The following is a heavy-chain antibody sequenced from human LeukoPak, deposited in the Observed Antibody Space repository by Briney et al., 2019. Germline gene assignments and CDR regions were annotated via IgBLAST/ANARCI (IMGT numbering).Heavy chain of an antibody. D-gene: IGHD3-22*01. CDR1: GFTFSSYS. J-gene: IGHJ4*02. Sequence: GGSLRLSCAASGFTFSSYSMNWVRQAPGKGLEWVSSISSSSSYIYYADSVKGRFTISRDNAKNSLYLQMNSLRAEDTAVYYCATGGYYDSSGYQGVLDYWGQGTLVTVSS. V-gene: IGHV3-21*01. CDR2: ISSSSSYI. CDR3: ATGGYYDSSGYQGVLDY.